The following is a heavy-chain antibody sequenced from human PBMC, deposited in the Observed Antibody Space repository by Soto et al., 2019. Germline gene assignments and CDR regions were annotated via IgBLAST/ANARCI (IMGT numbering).Heavy chain of an antibody. CDR3: ARGGGSSFFDY. D-gene: IGHD2-2*01. CDR2: INCNSGDT. J-gene: IGHJ4*02. Sequence: GASVNVSCKLSGDTFTRYYIHWVRQAPGQGLEWMGRINCNSGDTKYAQSFRGRVTMTRDTSINTAYMDLSRLISDDTAVYYCARGGGSSFFDYWGQGILVIVSS. CDR1: GDTFTRYY. V-gene: IGHV1-2*06.